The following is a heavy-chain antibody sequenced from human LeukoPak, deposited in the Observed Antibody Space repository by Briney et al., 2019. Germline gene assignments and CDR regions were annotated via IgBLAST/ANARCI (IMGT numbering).Heavy chain of an antibody. J-gene: IGHJ6*02. Sequence: GGSLRLSCAASGFTFSDYYMNWIRQAPGKGREWVSYISSNGNTTYYADSVRGRFTISRDNAKNSLYLRINSLGAGEKGVVYGAEEGGYYEGGGQKSIFSFGLDVWGQGTTVTVSS. CDR3: AEEGGYYEGGGQKSIFSFGLDV. V-gene: IGHV3-11*01. CDR2: ISSNGNTT. D-gene: IGHD3-22*01. CDR1: GFTFSDYY.